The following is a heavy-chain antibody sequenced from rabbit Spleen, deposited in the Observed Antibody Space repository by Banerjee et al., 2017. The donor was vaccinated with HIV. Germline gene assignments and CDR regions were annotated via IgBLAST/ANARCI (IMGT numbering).Heavy chain of an antibody. D-gene: IGHD1-1*01. CDR3: ARGDWADDYIGRFYVPFLTGLDR. J-gene: IGHJ3*01. V-gene: IGHV1S45*01. CDR1: GFSFSSYW. Sequence: LQESGGGLVQPEGSLTLTCTASGFSFSSYWMCWVRPAPGKGLEWIGCIDSGDVGTYHPGWAKGRITISKTSSTMDLQMTSLTAADTATYFCARGDWADDYIGRFYVPFLTGLDRWGPGTLVTGS. CDR2: IDSGDVGT.